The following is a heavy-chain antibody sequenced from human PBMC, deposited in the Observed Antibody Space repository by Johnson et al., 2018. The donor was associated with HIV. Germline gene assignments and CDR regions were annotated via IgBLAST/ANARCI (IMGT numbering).Heavy chain of an antibody. CDR1: GFTFSTYG. D-gene: IGHD4-17*01. V-gene: IGHV3-15*01. CDR3: AKLVGDYVSNAFDI. Sequence: VQLVESGGGVVQPGGSLRLSCAASGFTFSTYGMHWVRQAPGKGLEWIGRIKSKTDGGTIEYAAPVKGRFTISRDDSKNTLYLQMNSLTTEDTAVYYCAKLVGDYVSNAFDIWGQGTMVTVSS. J-gene: IGHJ3*02. CDR2: IKSKTDGGTI.